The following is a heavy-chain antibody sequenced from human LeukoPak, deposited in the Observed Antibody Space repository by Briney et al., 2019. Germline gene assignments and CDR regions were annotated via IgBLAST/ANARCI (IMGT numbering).Heavy chain of an antibody. D-gene: IGHD6-19*01. J-gene: IGHJ4*02. CDR3: ARIYSRGWSLDS. CDR2: MYTTGST. V-gene: IGHV4-4*07. CDR1: GDSITNYY. Sequence: SETLSLTCTVSGDSITNYYWAWIRQSAEKGLEWIGRMYTTGSTKYSPSFESRVTMRRDASKNQFSLRLNSVTAADTAIYYCARIYSRGWSLDSWGPGTLVTVSS.